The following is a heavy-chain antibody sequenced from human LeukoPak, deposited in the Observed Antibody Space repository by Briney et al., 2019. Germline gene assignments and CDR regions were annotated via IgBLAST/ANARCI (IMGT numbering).Heavy chain of an antibody. J-gene: IGHJ5*02. CDR2: IYSGGST. CDR3: ARTVGWFDP. V-gene: IGHV3-53*01. D-gene: IGHD4-11*01. CDR1: GFTFSSYG. Sequence: GGSLRLSCAASGFTFSSYGMHWVRQAPGKGLEWVSVIYSGGSTYYADSVKGRFTISRDNSKNTLYLQMNSLRAEGTAVYYCARTVGWFDPWGQGTLVTVSS.